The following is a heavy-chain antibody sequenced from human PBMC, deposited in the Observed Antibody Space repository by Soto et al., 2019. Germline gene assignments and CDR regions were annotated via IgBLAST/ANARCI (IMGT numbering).Heavy chain of an antibody. CDR2: ISAYNGNT. CDR3: ARVAIILVRGVSFYYYYGMDV. V-gene: IGHV1-18*01. CDR1: GYTFTSYG. Sequence: QVQLVQSGAEVKKPGASVKVSCKASGYTFTSYGISWVRQAPGQGLEWMGWISAYNGNTDYAQKLQGRVTMTTDTSKSTAYMELRSMRSDDRDVYYCARVAIILVRGVSFYYYYGMDVWGQGTTVTVSS. J-gene: IGHJ6*02. D-gene: IGHD3-10*01.